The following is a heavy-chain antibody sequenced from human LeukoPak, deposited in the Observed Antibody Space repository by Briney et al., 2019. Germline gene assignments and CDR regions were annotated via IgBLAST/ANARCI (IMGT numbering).Heavy chain of an antibody. J-gene: IGHJ4*02. CDR2: ISATGGVI. Sequence: GGSLRLSCEASGFSITDYYMSWIRQAPGKGLDWLAYISATGGVIYYSESIKGRFTVSRDNDENSLYLQMNSLRGEDTAVYYCAKIGSLLGFGDLFAPDDYWGQGTLVTVSS. CDR3: AKIGSLLGFGDLFAPDDY. CDR1: GFSITDYY. D-gene: IGHD3-10*01. V-gene: IGHV3-11*01.